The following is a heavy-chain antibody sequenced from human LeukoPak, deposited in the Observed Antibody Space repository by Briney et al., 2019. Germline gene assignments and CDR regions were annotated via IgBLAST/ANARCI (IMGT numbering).Heavy chain of an antibody. CDR1: GGSISSGDYY. J-gene: IGHJ4*02. CDR2: IYYSGST. CDR3: AREAPYYYDSSGYSHPRGIDY. V-gene: IGHV4-30-4*01. Sequence: SETLSLTCTVSGGSISSGDYYWSWIRQPPGKGLEWIGYIYYSGSTYYNPSLKSRVTISVDTSKNQFSLKLSSVTAADTAVYYCAREAPYYYDSSGYSHPRGIDYWGQGTLVTVSS. D-gene: IGHD3-22*01.